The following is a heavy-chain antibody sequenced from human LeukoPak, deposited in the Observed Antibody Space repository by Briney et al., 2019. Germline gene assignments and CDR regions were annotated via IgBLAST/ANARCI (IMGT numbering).Heavy chain of an antibody. CDR3: ASYDRGLFFFDD. CDR2: IYTSGST. V-gene: IGHV4-61*02. Sequence: PSQTLSLTCTVSGGSLSSGSYYWSWIRQPAGKGLEWIGRIYTSGSTNYNPSLKSRVTISVDTSKNQFSLKLSSVTAADTAVYYCASYDRGLFFFDDWGQGTLVTVSS. CDR1: GGSLSSGSYY. J-gene: IGHJ4*02. D-gene: IGHD1-14*01.